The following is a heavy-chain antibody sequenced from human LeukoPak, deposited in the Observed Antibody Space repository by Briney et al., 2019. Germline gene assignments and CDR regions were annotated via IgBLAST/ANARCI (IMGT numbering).Heavy chain of an antibody. CDR2: ISAYNGNT. V-gene: IGHV1-18*01. J-gene: IGHJ4*02. CDR1: GYTFTSYG. CDR3: ARFEGHFWSGYMVY. D-gene: IGHD3-3*02. Sequence: ASVKVSCKASGYTFTSYGISWVRQAPGQGLEWMGWISAYNGNTNYAQKLQGRVTMTTDTSTSTAYMELRSLRSDDTAVYYCARFEGHFWSGYMVYWGQGTLVTVSS.